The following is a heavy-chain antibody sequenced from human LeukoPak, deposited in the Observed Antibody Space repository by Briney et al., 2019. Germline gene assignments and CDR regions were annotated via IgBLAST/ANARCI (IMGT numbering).Heavy chain of an antibody. CDR3: AREDLLRFLVDY. J-gene: IGHJ4*02. CDR2: IYPNSGGT. D-gene: IGHD3-3*01. Sequence: AASVKVSCKASGYTFTGYYMHWVRQAPGQGLEWMGWIYPNSGGTNYAQKFQGRVTMTRDPSISTAYMELSRLRSDDTAVYYCAREDLLRFLVDYWGQGTLVTVSS. CDR1: GYTFTGYY. V-gene: IGHV1-2*02.